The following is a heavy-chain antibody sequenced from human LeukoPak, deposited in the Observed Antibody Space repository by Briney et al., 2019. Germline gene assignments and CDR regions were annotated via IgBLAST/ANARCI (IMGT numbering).Heavy chain of an antibody. V-gene: IGHV3-30*03. CDR3: ARDRGYGYLFDY. CDR2: ISYDGSNK. Sequence: ERSLRLSCAASAFTFSSYGMHWVRQAPGKGLEWVATISYDGSNKYYTDSVKGPFTISRDNSKNTLYMQMNSLRAEDTAVYYCARDRGYGYLFDYWGQGTLVTVSS. J-gene: IGHJ4*02. D-gene: IGHD5-18*01. CDR1: AFTFSSYG.